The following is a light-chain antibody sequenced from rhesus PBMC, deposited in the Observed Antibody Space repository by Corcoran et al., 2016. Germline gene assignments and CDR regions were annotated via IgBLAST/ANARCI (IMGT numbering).Light chain of an antibody. V-gene: IGLV2-13*03. CDR1: SSDIGANNR. CDR2: DVN. CDR3: SSYGSGSTYI. Sequence: QAAPTQSPSVSGSPGQSVTISCTGTSSDIGANNRVSWYQQSPGKAPKLMIYDVNKRSSGVSDRFSGSKSGSTASLTTSGLQAEDEADYYCSSYGSGSTYIFGDGTRLTVL. J-gene: IGLJ1*01.